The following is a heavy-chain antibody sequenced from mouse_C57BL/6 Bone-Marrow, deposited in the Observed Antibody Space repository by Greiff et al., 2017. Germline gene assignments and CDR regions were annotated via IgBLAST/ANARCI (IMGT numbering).Heavy chain of an antibody. J-gene: IGHJ4*01. CDR3: TAYYFMDD. CDR1: GFHIKDDY. Sequence: VQLQQSGAELVRPGASVKLSCTASGFHIKDDYMHWVKQRPDQGLEWIGWIDPENGDTEYASKFQGKATITADTSSNTAYLQLSSLTSEDTAVYYCTAYYFMDDWGQGTSVTVAS. V-gene: IGHV14-4*01. CDR2: IDPENGDT.